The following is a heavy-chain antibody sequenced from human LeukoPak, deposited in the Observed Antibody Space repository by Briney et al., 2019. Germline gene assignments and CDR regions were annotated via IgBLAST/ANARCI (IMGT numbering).Heavy chain of an antibody. CDR2: ISNTGDRT. V-gene: IGHV3-23*01. CDR1: GFTFSYA. Sequence: GGSLRLSCAASGFTFSYAMSWVRQAPGKGLEWVSTISNTGDRTPYADSVKGRFTISRDDSKNTMYLQMNSLRAEDTAVYYCAKTLVTLSEDYFDYWGQGTLVTVSS. D-gene: IGHD3-3*01. J-gene: IGHJ4*02. CDR3: AKTLVTLSEDYFDY.